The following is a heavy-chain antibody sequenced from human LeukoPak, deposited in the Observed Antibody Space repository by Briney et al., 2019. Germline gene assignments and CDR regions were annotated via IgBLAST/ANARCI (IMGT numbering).Heavy chain of an antibody. D-gene: IGHD6-13*01. CDR3: ARGYRSIAAVRVNNWFDP. CDR2: INHSGST. Sequence: SETLSLTCAVYGGSLSGYYWSWIRQPPGKGLEWIGEINHSGSTNYNPSLKSRVTISVDTSKNQFSLKLSSVTAADTAVYYCARGYRSIAAVRVNNWFDPWGQGTLVTVSS. V-gene: IGHV4-34*01. J-gene: IGHJ5*02. CDR1: GGSLSGYY.